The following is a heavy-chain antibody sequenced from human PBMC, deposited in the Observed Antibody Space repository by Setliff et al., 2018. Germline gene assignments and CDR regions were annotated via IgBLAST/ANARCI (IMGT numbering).Heavy chain of an antibody. J-gene: IGHJ6*03. D-gene: IGHD3-3*01. CDR1: GDSISSRRNY. CDR3: ARMSGFQYIDV. Sequence: SETLSLTCTVSGDSISSRRNYWGWFRQPAGKELEWIGQIYTSWSTNYNPSLKSRVTISLDTSKNQFSLSLTPVTAEDTAVYYCARMSGFQYIDVWDKGTTVTVSS. CDR2: IYTSWST. V-gene: IGHV4-61*09.